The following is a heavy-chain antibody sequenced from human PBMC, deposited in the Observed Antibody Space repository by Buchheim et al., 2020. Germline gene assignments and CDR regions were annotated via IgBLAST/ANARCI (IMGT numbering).Heavy chain of an antibody. CDR1: GGSISSGDYY. D-gene: IGHD4-17*01. CDR3: ARGGGDYASPDYFDY. Sequence: QVQLQESGPGLVKPSQTLSLTCTVSGGSISSGDYYWSWIRQPPGKGLEGIGYIYYSGSTYYNPSLTSRVTISVETSKNQFSLKLSSVTAADTAVYYCARGGGDYASPDYFDYWGQGTL. V-gene: IGHV4-30-4*01. CDR2: IYYSGST. J-gene: IGHJ4*02.